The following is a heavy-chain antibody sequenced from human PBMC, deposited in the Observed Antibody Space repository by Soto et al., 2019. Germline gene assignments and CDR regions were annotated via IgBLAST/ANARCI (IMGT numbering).Heavy chain of an antibody. V-gene: IGHV3-30-3*01. CDR3: AREGTGYSSGWYG. D-gene: IGHD6-19*01. CDR2: ISYDGSNK. Sequence: QVQLVESGGGVVQPGRSLRLSCAASGFTFSSYAMHWVGQAPGKGLEWVAVISYDGSNKYYADSVKGRFTISPDNSKNRRYLQMISLGAEETAVYYCAREGTGYSSGWYGWGQGALVTVSS. J-gene: IGHJ4*02. CDR1: GFTFSSYA.